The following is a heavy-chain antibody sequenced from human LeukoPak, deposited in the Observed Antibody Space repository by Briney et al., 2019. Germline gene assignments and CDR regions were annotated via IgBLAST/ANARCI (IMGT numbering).Heavy chain of an antibody. D-gene: IGHD3-10*01. V-gene: IGHV4-34*01. J-gene: IGHJ5*02. Sequence: SETLSLTCAVYGGSFSGYYWSWIRQPPGKGLEWIGEINHSGSTNYNPSLKSRVTISVDTSKNQFSLKLSSVTAADTAVYYCERGPVLLWFGERRFDPWGQGTLVTVSS. CDR3: ERGPVLLWFGERRFDP. CDR1: GGSFSGYY. CDR2: INHSGST.